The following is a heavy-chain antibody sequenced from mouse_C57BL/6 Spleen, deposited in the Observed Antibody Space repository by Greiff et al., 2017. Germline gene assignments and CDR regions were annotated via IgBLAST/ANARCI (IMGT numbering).Heavy chain of an antibody. D-gene: IGHD2-4*01. CDR2: IRNKANNHAT. CDR3: TRQDPYYDYGGFDY. V-gene: IGHV6-6*01. J-gene: IGHJ2*01. CDR1: GFTFSDAW. Sequence: EVKVEESGGGLVQPGGSMKLSCAASGFTFSDAWMDWVRQSPEKGLEWVAEIRNKANNHATYYAESVKGRFTISRDDSKSSVYLQMNSLRAEDTGIYYCTRQDPYYDYGGFDYWGQGTTLTVSS.